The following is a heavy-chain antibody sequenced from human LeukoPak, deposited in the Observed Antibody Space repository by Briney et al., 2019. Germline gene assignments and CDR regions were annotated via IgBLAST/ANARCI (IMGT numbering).Heavy chain of an antibody. CDR1: GYTFTSYY. V-gene: IGHV1-46*01. D-gene: IGHD3-10*01. J-gene: IGHJ5*02. CDR2: INPSGGST. Sequence: GASVRVSCKASGYTFTSYYIHWVRQAPGQGLEWMGIINPSGGSTSYAQKFQGRVTMTRDTSTSTVYMELSSLRSGDTAVYYCARDRYYGSGSYYLWGQGTLVTVSS. CDR3: ARDRYYGSGSYYL.